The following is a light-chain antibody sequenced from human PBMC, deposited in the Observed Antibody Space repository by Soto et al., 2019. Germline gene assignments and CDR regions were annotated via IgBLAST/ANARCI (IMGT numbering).Light chain of an antibody. Sequence: EIALTQSPATLSLSPGERATLSCRASQSVNNYLAWCQQRPGQAPRLLIYGASTRAAGIPDRFSGSGSGTDFTLTITRLEPEDSAVYFCQQYTGPPTTFGQGTRL. CDR1: QSVNNY. CDR3: QQYTGPPTT. V-gene: IGKV3-20*01. CDR2: GAS. J-gene: IGKJ5*01.